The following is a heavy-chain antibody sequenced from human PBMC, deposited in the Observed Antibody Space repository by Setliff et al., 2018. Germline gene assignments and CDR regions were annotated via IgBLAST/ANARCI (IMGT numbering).Heavy chain of an antibody. CDR2: IWSDGINK. V-gene: IGHV3-33*03. CDR1: GFTFFNHA. CDR3: VTDPPGSGWSFDS. D-gene: IGHD6-19*01. J-gene: IGHJ4*02. Sequence: GGSLRLSCTASGFTFFNHAMHWVRQTPGKGLEWVAMIWSDGINKYYGASVKGRFTVSRDNSKKMVYLEMNTLGAEDTALYYCVTDPPGSGWSFDSWGQGTLVTVSS.